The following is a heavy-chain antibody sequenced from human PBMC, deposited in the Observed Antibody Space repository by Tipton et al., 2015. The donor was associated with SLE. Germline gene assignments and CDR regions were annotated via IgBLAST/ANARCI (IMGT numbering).Heavy chain of an antibody. V-gene: IGHV3-23*01. CDR2: ISGSGGST. Sequence: SLRLSCAASGFTFSSYAMSWVRQAPGKGLEWVSAISGSGGSTYSADSVKGRFTISSDNSKNTLYLQMNSLRAEDTAVYYCAKPRVELRFLEWPPAFDIWGQGTMVTVSS. D-gene: IGHD3-3*01. CDR3: AKPRVELRFLEWPPAFDI. J-gene: IGHJ3*02. CDR1: GFTFSSYA.